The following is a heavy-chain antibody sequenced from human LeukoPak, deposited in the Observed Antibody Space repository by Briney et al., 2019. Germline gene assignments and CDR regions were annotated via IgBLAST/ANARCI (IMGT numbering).Heavy chain of an antibody. CDR3: AREIKPCGGDCYSGPFDI. J-gene: IGHJ3*02. Sequence: SEILSLTCAVSGGSISNSGDYWGWIRQPPGKGLEWLASVHYSGSTYNRPSLKSRVSISVDTSKNQFSLKLSSVTAADTAVYYCAREIKPCGGDCYSGPFDIWGQGTMVTVSS. CDR2: VHYSGST. D-gene: IGHD2-21*01. V-gene: IGHV4-39*02. CDR1: GGSISNSGDY.